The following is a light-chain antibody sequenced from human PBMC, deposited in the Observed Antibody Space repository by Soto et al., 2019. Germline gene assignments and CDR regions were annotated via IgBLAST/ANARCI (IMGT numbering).Light chain of an antibody. CDR3: QSYDISLSAYV. V-gene: IGLV1-40*01. Sequence: QAVVTQPPSVSGAPGQRVTISCTGSSSNIGAHYDVHWYQQLPGTAPKVLIYGNSNRPSGVPDRFSGSKSDTSASLAITGLQAEDEADYYCQSYDISLSAYVFGTGTKVTVL. CDR2: GNS. CDR1: SSNIGAHYD. J-gene: IGLJ1*01.